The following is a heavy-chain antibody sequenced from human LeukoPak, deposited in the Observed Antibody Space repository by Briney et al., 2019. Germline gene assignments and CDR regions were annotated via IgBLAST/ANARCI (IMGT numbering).Heavy chain of an antibody. V-gene: IGHV4-4*07. CDR2: IYTSGST. D-gene: IGHD2-21*02. CDR1: GGSISSYY. Sequence: SETLFLTCTVSGGSISSYYWSWIRQPAGKGLGWIGRIYTSGSTNYNPSLKSRVTMSVDTSKNQFSLKLSSVTAADTAVYYCARVICGGDCYYDAFYIWGQGTMVTVSS. J-gene: IGHJ3*02. CDR3: ARVICGGDCYYDAFYI.